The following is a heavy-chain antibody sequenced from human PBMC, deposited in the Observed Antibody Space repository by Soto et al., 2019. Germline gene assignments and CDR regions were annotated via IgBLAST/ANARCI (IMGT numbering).Heavy chain of an antibody. CDR1: GGSISSSSYY. CDR3: ARQYGIAARPDWYFDL. CDR2: IYYSGST. V-gene: IGHV4-39*01. Sequence: SETLSLTCTVSGGSISSSSYYWGWIRQPPGKGLEWIGSIYYSGSTYYNPSLKSRVTISVDTSKNQFSLKLSSVTAADTAVYYCARQYGIAARPDWYFDLWGRGTLVTVSS. J-gene: IGHJ2*01. D-gene: IGHD6-6*01.